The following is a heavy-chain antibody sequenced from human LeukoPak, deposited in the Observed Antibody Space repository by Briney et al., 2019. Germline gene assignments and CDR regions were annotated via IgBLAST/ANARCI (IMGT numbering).Heavy chain of an antibody. D-gene: IGHD3-10*01. CDR3: ARDRITMVRGVIGSRVWFDP. CDR2: INPNSGGT. Sequence: ASVKVSCKASGYTFTGYYMHWVRQAPGQGLEWMGWINPNSGGTNYAQKFQGRVTMTRDTSISTVYMELSRLRSDDTAVYYCARDRITMVRGVIGSRVWFDPWGQGTLVTVSS. V-gene: IGHV1-2*02. J-gene: IGHJ5*02. CDR1: GYTFTGYY.